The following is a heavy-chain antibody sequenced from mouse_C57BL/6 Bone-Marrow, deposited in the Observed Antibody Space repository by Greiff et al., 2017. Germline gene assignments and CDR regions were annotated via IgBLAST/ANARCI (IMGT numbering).Heavy chain of an antibody. Sequence: QVHVKQSGAELARPGASVKLSCKASGYTFTSYGISWVKQRTGQGLEWIGEIYPRSGNTYYNEKFKGKATLTADNSSSTAYMELRSLTSEDSAVYCCARGEGYYGRWYFDVWGTGTTVTVSS. CDR1: GYTFTSYG. D-gene: IGHD1-1*01. J-gene: IGHJ1*03. CDR3: ARGEGYYGRWYFDV. CDR2: IYPRSGNT. V-gene: IGHV1-81*01.